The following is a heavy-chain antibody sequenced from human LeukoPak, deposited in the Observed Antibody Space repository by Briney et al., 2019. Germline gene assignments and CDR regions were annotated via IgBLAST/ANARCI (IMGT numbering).Heavy chain of an antibody. Sequence: ASVKVSCKATSRISWVRQAPGEGLEWMGWIGTYGGDTYYAQKFQGRITVTTDTSTSTVYMELRNLRSDDTAVYYCARDLWNFYDDSGYNRDFDSWGQGTLVTVSS. CDR2: IGTYGGDT. J-gene: IGHJ5*01. CDR3: ARDLWNFYDDSGYNRDFDS. V-gene: IGHV1-18*01. D-gene: IGHD3-22*01. CDR1: TSR.